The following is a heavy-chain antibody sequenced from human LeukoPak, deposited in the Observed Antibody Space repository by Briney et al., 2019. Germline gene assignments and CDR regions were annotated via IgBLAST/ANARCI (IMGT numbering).Heavy chain of an antibody. V-gene: IGHV3-53*01. CDR3: ARDSPLERHFDY. J-gene: IGHJ4*02. Sequence: GGSLRLSCAASGFTVSSNYMSWVRQAPGKGLEWVSVIYSGGSTYYADSVKGRFTISRDNSKNTLYLQMNSLRAEDTAVYYCARDSPLERHFDYWGQGTLVTASS. D-gene: IGHD1-1*01. CDR2: IYSGGST. CDR1: GFTVSSNY.